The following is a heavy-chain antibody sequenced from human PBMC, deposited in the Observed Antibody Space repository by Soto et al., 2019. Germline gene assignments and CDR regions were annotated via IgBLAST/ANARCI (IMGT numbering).Heavy chain of an antibody. Sequence: ASVKVSCKASGGTFSSYAISWVRQAPGQGLEWMGGIIPIFGTANYAQKFQGRVTITADESTSTAYMELSSLRSEDTAVYYCASIVAARPRAPYYYYYGMDVWGQGTTVTVSS. CDR2: IIPIFGTA. J-gene: IGHJ6*02. D-gene: IGHD6-6*01. V-gene: IGHV1-69*13. CDR1: GGTFSSYA. CDR3: ASIVAARPRAPYYYYYGMDV.